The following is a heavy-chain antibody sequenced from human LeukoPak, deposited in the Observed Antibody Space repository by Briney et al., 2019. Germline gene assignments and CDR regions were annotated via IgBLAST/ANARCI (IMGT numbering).Heavy chain of an antibody. V-gene: IGHV3-53*01. CDR2: IYSGGST. CDR3: ARERRPYDILTGINYYYGMDV. CDR1: GFTVSSNY. J-gene: IGHJ6*04. Sequence: GGSLRLSCAASGFTVSSNYMSWVRQAPGKGLEWVSVIYSGGSTYYADSVKGRFTISRDDSKNTLYLQMNSLRAEDTAVYYCARERRPYDILTGINYYYGMDVWGKGTTVTVSS. D-gene: IGHD3-9*01.